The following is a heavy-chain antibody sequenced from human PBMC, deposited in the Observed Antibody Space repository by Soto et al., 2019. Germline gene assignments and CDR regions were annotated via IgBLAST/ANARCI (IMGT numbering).Heavy chain of an antibody. CDR2: ISGSGFKK. D-gene: IGHD1-26*01. V-gene: IGHV3-23*01. CDR1: GFTFRSFT. CDR3: AKNQGVELVPLATVDWFDP. Sequence: GGSLRLSCAASGFTFRSFTMNWVRQAPGKGLEWISSISGSGFKKYYADSVKGRFTISRDNSKSTVYLELNNLSAEDTAVYHCAKNQGVELVPLATVDWFDPWGQGSVVTVSS. J-gene: IGHJ5*02.